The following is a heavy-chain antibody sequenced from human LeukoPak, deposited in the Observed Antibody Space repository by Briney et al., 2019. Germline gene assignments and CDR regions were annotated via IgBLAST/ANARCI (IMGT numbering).Heavy chain of an antibody. CDR2: ISGSGGST. CDR3: AKGATTATKSFSDY. CDR1: GFTFSSYV. J-gene: IGHJ4*02. D-gene: IGHD4-17*01. V-gene: IGHV3-23*01. Sequence: GGSLRLSCAASGFTFSSYVMNWVRQAPGKGLEWVSGISGSGGSTYYADSVKGRFTISRDNSKNTLYLQMNSLRAEDTAVYYCAKGATTATKSFSDYWGQGTLVTVSS.